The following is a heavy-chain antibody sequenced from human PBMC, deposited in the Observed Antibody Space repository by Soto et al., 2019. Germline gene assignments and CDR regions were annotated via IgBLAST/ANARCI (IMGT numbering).Heavy chain of an antibody. J-gene: IGHJ5*02. CDR2: IYHSGST. CDR1: GGSISSGGYS. CDR3: ARLWGGGWFDP. V-gene: IGHV4-30-2*01. Sequence: QLQLQESGSGLVKPSQTLSLTCAVSGGSISSGGYSWSWIRQPPGKGLEWIGNIYHSGSTYYNPSLKSRVTISLDRSKKQSSLKLNSVTAADTGLYCCARLWGGGWFDPWGQGTQVTVSS. D-gene: IGHD3-16*01.